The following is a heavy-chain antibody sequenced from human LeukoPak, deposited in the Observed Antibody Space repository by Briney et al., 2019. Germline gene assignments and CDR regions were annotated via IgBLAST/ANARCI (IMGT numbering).Heavy chain of an antibody. CDR2: IKPDGSET. V-gene: IGHV3-7*01. CDR1: GSTFSNSW. D-gene: IGHD3-10*01. Sequence: GGALRLSCAASGSTFSNSWMNWVRQALGKGLEWVANIKPDGSETHYVDSVKGRFTISRDNARNSVYLQMNSLRAEDTAVYYCFGSGSYSKWDQGTLVTVSS. J-gene: IGHJ4*02. CDR3: FGSGSYSK.